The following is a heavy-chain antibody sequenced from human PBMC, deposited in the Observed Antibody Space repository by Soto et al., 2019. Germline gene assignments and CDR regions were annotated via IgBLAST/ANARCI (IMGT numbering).Heavy chain of an antibody. CDR1: GGSISSGGYY. Sequence: SETLSLTCTVSGGSISSGGYYWSWIRQHPGKGLEWIGYIYYSGSTYYNPSLKSRVTISVDTSKNQFSLKLSSVTAADTTVYYCARTRGSAGLYYYYYMDVWGKGTTVTVSS. CDR3: ARTRGSAGLYYYYYMDV. V-gene: IGHV4-31*03. J-gene: IGHJ6*03. CDR2: IYYSGST.